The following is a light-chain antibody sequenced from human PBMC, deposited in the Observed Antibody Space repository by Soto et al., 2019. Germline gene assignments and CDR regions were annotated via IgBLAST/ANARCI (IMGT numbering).Light chain of an antibody. CDR3: QTWGTGGAWV. CDR2: LNSDGSH. J-gene: IGLJ3*02. Sequence: QPVLTQSPSASASLGASVKLTCTLSSGHSSYAIAWHQQQPEKGPRFLMKLNSDGSHSKGDGIPDRFSGSSSGAERYLTISSLQSEDEADYYCQTWGTGGAWVLGGGTKVTVL. V-gene: IGLV4-69*01. CDR1: SGHSSYA.